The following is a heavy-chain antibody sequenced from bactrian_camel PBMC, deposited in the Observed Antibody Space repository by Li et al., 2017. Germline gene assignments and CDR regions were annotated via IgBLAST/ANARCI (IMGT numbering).Heavy chain of an antibody. V-gene: IGHV3S53*01. CDR1: GYVICTYD. CDR3: AAHPQSTYSDSPVLSGYNY. D-gene: IGHD4*01. CDR2: LHSSGRT. Sequence: HVQLVESGGGSVQAGGSLRLSCAVSGYVICTYDMTWYRQAPGKTREEVATLHSSGRTTYADSVKGRFTISLDNANNTVYLQMNSLKPEDTAVYYCAAHPQSTYSDSPVLSGYNYWGQGTQVTVS. J-gene: IGHJ4*01.